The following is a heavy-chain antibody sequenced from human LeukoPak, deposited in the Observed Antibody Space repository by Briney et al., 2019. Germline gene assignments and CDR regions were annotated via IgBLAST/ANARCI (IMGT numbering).Heavy chain of an antibody. CDR2: INWNGGST. CDR3: ARDTGAWIQYYFDY. Sequence: PGGSLRLSCAASGFTFSTYSMSWVRQAPGKGLEWVSGINWNGGSTGYADSVKGRFTISRDNAKNSLYLQMNSLRAEDTALYYCARDTGAWIQYYFDYWGQGTLVTVSS. V-gene: IGHV3-20*04. D-gene: IGHD5-18*01. CDR1: GFTFSTYS. J-gene: IGHJ4*02.